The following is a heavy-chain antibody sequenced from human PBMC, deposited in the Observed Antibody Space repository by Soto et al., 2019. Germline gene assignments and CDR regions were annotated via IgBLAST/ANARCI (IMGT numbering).Heavy chain of an antibody. CDR1: GFNFGNYA. V-gene: IGHV3-9*01. CDR2: ISWNSGQL. D-gene: IGHD2-21*01. Sequence: EVLLVESGGGLVQPDRPLRLSCEASGFNFGNYAMHWVRQVPGKGLEWVSAISWNSGQLDYADSVRGRFTISRDNGKNSLYREMNSLRPDDTALNFCAKDKLPGEYSYYRYMEVWAGGPRSSSP. J-gene: IGHJ6*03. CDR3: AKDKLPGEYSYYRYMEV.